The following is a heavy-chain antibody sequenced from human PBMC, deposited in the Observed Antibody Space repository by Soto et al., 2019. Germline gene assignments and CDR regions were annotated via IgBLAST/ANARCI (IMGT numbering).Heavy chain of an antibody. Sequence: GGSLRLSCAASGFTFSSYSMNWVRQAPGKGLEWVSSISSSSSYIYYADSVKGRFTISRDNAKNSLYLQMNSLRAEDTAVYYCATSRLADYGDYPPGWGQGTLVTVSS. CDR2: ISSSSSYI. J-gene: IGHJ4*02. CDR1: GFTFSSYS. V-gene: IGHV3-21*01. CDR3: ATSRLADYGDYPPG. D-gene: IGHD4-17*01.